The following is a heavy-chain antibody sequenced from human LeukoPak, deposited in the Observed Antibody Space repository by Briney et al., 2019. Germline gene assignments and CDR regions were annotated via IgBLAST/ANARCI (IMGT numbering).Heavy chain of an antibody. CDR3: AGSRSSGYYYEIAFDI. J-gene: IGHJ3*02. V-gene: IGHV4-61*02. Sequence: SETLSLTCTVSGGSISSGSYYWSWIRQPAGKGLEWIGRIYTSGSTNYNPSLKSRVTISVDTSKNQLSLKLSSVTAADTAVYYCAGSRSSGYYYEIAFDIWGQGTMVTVSS. D-gene: IGHD3-22*01. CDR1: GGSISSGSYY. CDR2: IYTSGST.